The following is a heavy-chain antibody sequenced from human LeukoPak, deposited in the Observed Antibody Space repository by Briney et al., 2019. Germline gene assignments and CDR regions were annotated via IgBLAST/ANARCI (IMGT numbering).Heavy chain of an antibody. J-gene: IGHJ6*03. Sequence: ASVKVSCKASGYTFTSYGISWVRQAPGQGLEWMGWISAYNGNTNYAQKLQGRVTMTTDTSTSTAYMELRSLRSDDTAVYYCARVRGTPAVYYYYYDYMDVWGKGTTVTVSS. CDR3: ARVRGTPAVYYYYYDYMDV. CDR1: GYTFTSYG. D-gene: IGHD2-8*01. CDR2: ISAYNGNT. V-gene: IGHV1-18*01.